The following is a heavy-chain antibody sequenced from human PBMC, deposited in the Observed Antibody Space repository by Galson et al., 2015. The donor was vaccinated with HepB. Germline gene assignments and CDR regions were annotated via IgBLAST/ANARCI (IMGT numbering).Heavy chain of an antibody. D-gene: IGHD3-22*01. CDR1: GDSVSSNSAA. CDR2: TYYRSKWIN. CDR3: ARSYYYDSSGYSVIHY. J-gene: IGHJ4*02. V-gene: IGHV6-1*01. Sequence: CAISGDSVSSNSAAWNWIRQSPSRGLEWLGRTYYRSKWINDYAVSVKSRITINTDTSKNQFSLQLSSVTPEDTAVYYCARSYYYDSSGYSVIHYWGQGTLVTVSS.